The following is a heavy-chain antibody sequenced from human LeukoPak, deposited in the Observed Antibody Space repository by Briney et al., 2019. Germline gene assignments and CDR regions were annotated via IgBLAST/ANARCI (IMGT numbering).Heavy chain of an antibody. J-gene: IGHJ6*03. CDR3: ARLRWLQFRPRPYTNYYYYYMDV. V-gene: IGHV4-39*01. Sequence: PSETLSLTCTVSGGSISSSNHYWGWIRQPPGKGLEWIGSMSYSGSTFYNPSLKSRVTISVDTSKNQFSLKLSSVTAADTAVYYCARLRWLQFRPRPYTNYYYYYMDVWGKGTTVTVSS. CDR2: MSYSGST. CDR1: GGSISSSNHY. D-gene: IGHD5-24*01.